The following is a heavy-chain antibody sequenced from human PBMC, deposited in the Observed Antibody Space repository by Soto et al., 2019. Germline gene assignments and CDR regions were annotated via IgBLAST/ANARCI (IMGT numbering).Heavy chain of an antibody. Sequence: EVQLLESGGGLVQPGGSLRLSCAASGFTFSSYAMSWVRQAPGKGLEWVSAISGSGGSTYYADSVKGRFTISRDNSKNTLYLQMNSLRAEYTAVYYCAKDRGDDVLLWFGEPFDYWGQGTLVTVSS. CDR1: GFTFSSYA. V-gene: IGHV3-23*01. CDR3: AKDRGDDVLLWFGEPFDY. CDR2: ISGSGGST. D-gene: IGHD3-10*01. J-gene: IGHJ4*02.